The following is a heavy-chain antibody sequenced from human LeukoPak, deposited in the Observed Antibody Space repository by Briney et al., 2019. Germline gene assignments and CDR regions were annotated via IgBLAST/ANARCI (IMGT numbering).Heavy chain of an antibody. V-gene: IGHV4-59*10. J-gene: IGHJ3*02. CDR2: IHTSGST. Sequence: SETLSLTCAVYGGSFSGYYWSWIRQPAGKGLEWIGRIHTSGSTNNNPSLKSRVTMSVDTSKNQFSLKLSSVTAADTAVYYCARGNYVYCGGGRSRGAFDMWGQGTMVTVSS. CDR1: GGSFSGYY. CDR3: ARGNYVYCGGGRSRGAFDM. D-gene: IGHD2-21*01.